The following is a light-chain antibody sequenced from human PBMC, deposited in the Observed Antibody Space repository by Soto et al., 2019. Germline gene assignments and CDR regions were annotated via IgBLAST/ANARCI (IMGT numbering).Light chain of an antibody. CDR3: QQLKSYPIT. Sequence: DIQLTQSPSFVSASLGDRVTITFRASQGLSSYLAWYQQKPGKAPNLLIYAAFTLQSGVPSRFSGSGSGTEFTLTISSLQPEDFATYYCQQLKSYPITFGQGTRLEIK. J-gene: IGKJ5*01. V-gene: IGKV1-9*01. CDR1: QGLSSY. CDR2: AAF.